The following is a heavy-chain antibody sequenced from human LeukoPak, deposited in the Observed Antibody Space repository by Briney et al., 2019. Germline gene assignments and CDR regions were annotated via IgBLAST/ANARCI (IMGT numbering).Heavy chain of an antibody. CDR1: GGSISTYY. CDR3: ATDRDGSGCFEY. Sequence: SETLSLTCTVSGGSISTYYWTWIRQPPGEGLEWIGYFYYNGRTSYNPSLKSRVTVSVDTSKNHFSLRLNSVTAADTAVYYCATDRDGSGCFEYWGQGTLVTVSS. J-gene: IGHJ4*02. CDR2: FYYNGRT. D-gene: IGHD6-19*01. V-gene: IGHV4-59*01.